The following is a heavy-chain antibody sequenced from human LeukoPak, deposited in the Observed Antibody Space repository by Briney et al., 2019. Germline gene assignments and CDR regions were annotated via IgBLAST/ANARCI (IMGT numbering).Heavy chain of an antibody. D-gene: IGHD3-3*01. V-gene: IGHV3-11*01. J-gene: IGHJ6*03. CDR1: GFTFSDYY. CDR3: ATAGTYYDFWSGPQGYMDV. Sequence: GGSLRLSCAASGFTFSDYYMSWIRQAPGKGLEWVSYISSSGSTIYYADSVKGRFTISRDNSKNTLYLQMDSLRAEDTAVYYCATAGTYYDFWSGPQGYMDVWGKGTTVTVSS. CDR2: ISSSGSTI.